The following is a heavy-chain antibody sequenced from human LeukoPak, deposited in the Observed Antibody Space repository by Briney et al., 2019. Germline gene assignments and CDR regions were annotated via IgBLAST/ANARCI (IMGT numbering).Heavy chain of an antibody. J-gene: IGHJ5*02. CDR3: AKELNSSWHSARAEPNWFDP. Sequence: PGGSLRLSCAASGFTFSNYGMHWVRQAPGKGLEWVALIWYDGSNKYYADSVKGRFTISRDNSKNTLYLQISSLRAEDTAVYYCAKELNSSWHSARAEPNWFDPWGQGTLVTVSS. CDR1: GFTFSNYG. CDR2: IWYDGSNK. D-gene: IGHD6-13*01. V-gene: IGHV3-33*06.